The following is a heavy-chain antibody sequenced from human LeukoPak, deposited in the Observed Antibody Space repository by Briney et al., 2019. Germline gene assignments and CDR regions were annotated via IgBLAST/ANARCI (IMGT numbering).Heavy chain of an antibody. J-gene: IGHJ3*02. CDR2: IYHSGST. CDR1: GGSISSGGYS. CDR3: ARLESIAARPGAFDI. V-gene: IGHV4-30-2*01. Sequence: SETLSLTCAVSGGSISSGGYSWSWIRQPPGKGLEWIGYIYHSGSTYYNPSLKSRVTISVDRSKNQLSLKLSSVTAADTAVYYCARLESIAARPGAFDIWGQGTMVTVSS. D-gene: IGHD6-6*01.